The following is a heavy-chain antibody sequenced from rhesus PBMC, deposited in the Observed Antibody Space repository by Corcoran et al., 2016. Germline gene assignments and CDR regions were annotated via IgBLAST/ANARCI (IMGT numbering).Heavy chain of an antibody. V-gene: IGHV2-1*01. D-gene: IGHD6-31*01. Sequence: QVTLKESGPALVKPTQPLTLTCTFSGFSLSTSGMGVGWFRTPSRKTLEWLAVIYWDDDKRYNTSLKSRLTISKDTSKNQVVLTMTNMDPVDTATYYCARKSSSGWYYFDYWGQGVLVTVSS. CDR1: GFSLSTSGMG. CDR3: ARKSSSGWYYFDY. CDR2: IYWDDDK. J-gene: IGHJ4*01.